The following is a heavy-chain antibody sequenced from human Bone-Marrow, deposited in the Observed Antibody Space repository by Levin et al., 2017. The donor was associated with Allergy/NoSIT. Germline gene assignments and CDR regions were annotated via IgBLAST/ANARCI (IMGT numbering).Heavy chain of an antibody. Sequence: GGSLRLSCATSGFRFDDHTLHWVRQAPGKGLEWVSRISWNSGNIGYADSVKGRFTISRDNARNSLYLQMNSLTTADSALYYCAKERYDRTGRLFDYWGQGTLVTVSS. CDR1: GFRFDDHT. CDR3: AKERYDRTGRLFDY. D-gene: IGHD3-22*01. CDR2: ISWNSGNI. V-gene: IGHV3-9*01. J-gene: IGHJ4*02.